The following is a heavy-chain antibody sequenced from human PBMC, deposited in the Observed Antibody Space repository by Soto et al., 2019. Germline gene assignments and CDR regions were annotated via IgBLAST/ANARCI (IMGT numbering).Heavy chain of an antibody. D-gene: IGHD6-6*01. CDR2: ISPYHGNT. CDR3: ARFEYRSTDPLGYAFDI. V-gene: IGHV1-18*01. CDR1: GYIFRSHG. Sequence: QVQLVQSGAEVKKPGASVKVSCKASGYIFRSHGVSWMRQAPGQGLEWMGWISPYHGNTNYAQNLQGRVTMTTDTSTSTAYMELRSLRSDDTAVYYCARFEYRSTDPLGYAFDIWGQGTMVTVSS. J-gene: IGHJ3*02.